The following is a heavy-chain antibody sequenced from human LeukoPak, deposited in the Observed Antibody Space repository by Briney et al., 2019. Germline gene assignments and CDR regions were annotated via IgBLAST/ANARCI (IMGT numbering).Heavy chain of an antibody. J-gene: IGHJ3*02. CDR2: IYHSGST. CDR3: ARDATTVTSNAFDI. V-gene: IGHV4-4*02. D-gene: IGHD4-17*01. CDR1: GGSISSSNW. Sequence: SETLSLTCAVSGGSISSSNWWSWVRQPPGKGLEWIGEIYHSGSTNYKPSLKSRVTISVDKSKNQFSLKLSSVTAADTAVYYCARDATTVTSNAFDIWGQGTMVTVSS.